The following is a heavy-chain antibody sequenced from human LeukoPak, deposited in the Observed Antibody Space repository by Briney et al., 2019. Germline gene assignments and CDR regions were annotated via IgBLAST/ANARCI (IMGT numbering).Heavy chain of an antibody. D-gene: IGHD3-10*01. CDR2: TKQDGSEK. Sequence: PGGSLRLSCAASGFTFSSYWMRWVRQAPGKGLEWVANTKQDGSEKYYVDSVKGRFTISRDNAKKSLYLQMNSLRAEDTAVYYCARGRLAYYYGSGKEDGWFDPWGQGTLVTVSS. CDR1: GFTFSSYW. CDR3: ARGRLAYYYGSGKEDGWFDP. V-gene: IGHV3-7*01. J-gene: IGHJ5*02.